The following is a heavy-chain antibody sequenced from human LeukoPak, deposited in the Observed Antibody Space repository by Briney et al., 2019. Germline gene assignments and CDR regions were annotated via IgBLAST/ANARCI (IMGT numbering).Heavy chain of an antibody. CDR1: GFTFSSYG. CDR3: TTDWGSSFWTHDY. Sequence: GGSLRLSCAASGFTFSSYGMRWVRQAPGKGLEWVADISYDGSNKYYADSVKGRFTISRDNSKNTLYLQMNSLKTEDTAVYYCTTDWGSSFWTHDYWGQGTLVTVSS. J-gene: IGHJ4*02. CDR2: ISYDGSNK. D-gene: IGHD6-13*01. V-gene: IGHV3-30*03.